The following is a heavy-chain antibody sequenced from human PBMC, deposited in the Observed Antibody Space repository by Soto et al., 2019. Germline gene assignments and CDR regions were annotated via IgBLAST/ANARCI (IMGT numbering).Heavy chain of an antibody. Sequence: GGSLRLSCAASGFTFSSYSMNWVRQAPGKGLEWVSSISSSSSYIYYADSVKGRFTISRDNAKNSLYLQMNSLRAEDAAVYYCARASYYDFWSGPLGYYYGMDVWGQGTTVTVSS. CDR1: GFTFSSYS. CDR2: ISSSSSYI. D-gene: IGHD3-3*01. V-gene: IGHV3-21*01. J-gene: IGHJ6*02. CDR3: ARASYYDFWSGPLGYYYGMDV.